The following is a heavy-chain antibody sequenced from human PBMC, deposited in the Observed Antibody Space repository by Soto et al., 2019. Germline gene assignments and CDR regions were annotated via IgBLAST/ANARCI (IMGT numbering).Heavy chain of an antibody. CDR2: INQRGGT. V-gene: IGHV4-34*01. Sequence: QVQLQQWGAGLLKPSETLSLTCAVYGGSFSGYYWSWIRQPPGKGLERIGEINQRGGTNYNPSLKSRVTISVDTSKNQFSLKLSSVTAADTAVYYCARGRLGGAADWGQGTLVTVSS. CDR1: GGSFSGYY. D-gene: IGHD1-26*01. CDR3: ARGRLGGAAD. J-gene: IGHJ4*02.